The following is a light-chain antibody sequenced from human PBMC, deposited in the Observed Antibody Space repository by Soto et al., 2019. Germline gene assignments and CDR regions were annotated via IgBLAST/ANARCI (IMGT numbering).Light chain of an antibody. CDR2: LGY. J-gene: IGKJ1*01. CDR1: RSLLKANGYTY. Sequence: DIVMTQSPLSLTVTPGEPASISCRSSRSLLKANGYTYFHWFLQKPGQSPQLLIYLGYNRAPGVPDRFSGTGSGTDCTLKISRVEAEDVGVYYCMQTLESRTFGQGTKVEIK. V-gene: IGKV2-28*01. CDR3: MQTLESRT.